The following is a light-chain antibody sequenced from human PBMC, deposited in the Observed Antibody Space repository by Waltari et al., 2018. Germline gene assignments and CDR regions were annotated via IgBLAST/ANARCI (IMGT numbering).Light chain of an antibody. CDR2: GAS. CDR3: QQYGSSPLT. J-gene: IGKJ4*01. Sequence: ESVLTQSPGTLSLSPGERATLYCRASQSVRSSYLAWYQQKPGQAPRLLIYGASSRATGIPDRFSGSGSGTDFTLTISRLEPEDFAVYYCQQYGSSPLTFGGGTKVEIK. V-gene: IGKV3-20*01. CDR1: QSVRSSY.